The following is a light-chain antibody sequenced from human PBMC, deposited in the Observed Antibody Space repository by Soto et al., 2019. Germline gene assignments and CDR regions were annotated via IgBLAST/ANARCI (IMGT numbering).Light chain of an antibody. CDR2: EDS. V-gene: IGLV2-23*01. J-gene: IGLJ3*02. CDR3: CSYAGSRTWV. Sequence: QSALTQPASVSGSPGQSITISCTGTNSDIGTYNLVSWYQHHPGKAPKLIIHEDSKRPSGVSYRFSGSKSGNTASLTLSGLQAEDGADYYCCSYAGSRTWVFGGGTKLTVL. CDR1: NSDIGTYNL.